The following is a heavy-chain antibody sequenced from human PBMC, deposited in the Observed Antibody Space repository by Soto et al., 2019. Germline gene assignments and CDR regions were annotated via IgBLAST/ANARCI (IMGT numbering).Heavy chain of an antibody. Sequence: GGSLRLSCAASGFTFSNAWMSWVRQAPGKGLEWVGRIKSKTDGGTTDYAAPVKGRFTISRDDSKNTLYLQMNSLKTEDTAVYYCTQGPYSSSWGQNYWGQGTLVTVSS. J-gene: IGHJ4*02. V-gene: IGHV3-15*01. D-gene: IGHD6-13*01. CDR1: GFTFSNAW. CDR2: IKSKTDGGTT. CDR3: TQGPYSSSWGQNY.